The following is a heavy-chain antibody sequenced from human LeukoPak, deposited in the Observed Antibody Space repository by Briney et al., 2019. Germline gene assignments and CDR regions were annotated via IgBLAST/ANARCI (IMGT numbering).Heavy chain of an antibody. D-gene: IGHD2-15*01. Sequence: PGGSLRLSCAASGFTVSSNHMSWVCQIPGKGLEWVSLIYAGGSTYYADSVKGRFTISRDNSKNTLYLQMNSLRAEDTAVYYCARARGNRPGYCSGENCYYSDYWGQGTLVTVSS. V-gene: IGHV3-53*01. CDR1: GFTVSSNH. CDR3: ARARGNRPGYCSGENCYYSDY. CDR2: IYAGGST. J-gene: IGHJ4*02.